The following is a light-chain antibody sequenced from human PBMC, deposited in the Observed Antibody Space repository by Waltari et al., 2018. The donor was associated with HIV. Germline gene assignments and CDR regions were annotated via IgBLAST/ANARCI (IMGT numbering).Light chain of an antibody. V-gene: IGLV1-44*01. J-gene: IGLJ1*01. CDR3: AAWDGSLGGFV. CDR1: SSNIGRFT. Sequence: QSVLTQPPSVSGTPGQRVIISCSGSSSNIGRFTVNFHQQLPGAAPKLFIYSNNQRPSGVPDRFSGSRSGTSASLAINGLQSEDEADYYCAAWDGSLGGFVFGPGTKVTVL. CDR2: SNN.